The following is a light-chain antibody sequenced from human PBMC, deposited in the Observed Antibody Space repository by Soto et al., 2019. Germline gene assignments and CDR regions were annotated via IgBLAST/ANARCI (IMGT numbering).Light chain of an antibody. CDR1: QSVSSY. J-gene: IGKJ4*01. CDR3: QHRNNWHPYLT. CDR2: DAS. V-gene: IGKV3-11*01. Sequence: EIVLTQSPATLSLSPGERATLSCRASQSVSSYLAWYQQKPGQAHRLLIYDASNMATGIPARFSGSGSGTDFTLAISSLEPEDFAVYYCQHRNNWHPYLTFGGGTKVDIK.